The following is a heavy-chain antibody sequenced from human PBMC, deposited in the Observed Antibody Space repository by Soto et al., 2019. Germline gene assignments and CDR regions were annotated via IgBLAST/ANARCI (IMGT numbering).Heavy chain of an antibody. J-gene: IGHJ5*02. CDR2: INYRGTT. V-gene: IGHV4-39*02. Sequence: PSEPQSLTSTVSGDSIVQGGRYWAWIRQAPGRGREWIGGINYRGTTFYNPSLRSRVTMSIDTSKNFFSLKLTSVSAADTALYYCTRLLTPYDVPGPNWLGPWGQGTQVNGSS. CDR1: GDSIVQGGRY. D-gene: IGHD5-12*01. CDR3: TRLLTPYDVPGPNWLGP.